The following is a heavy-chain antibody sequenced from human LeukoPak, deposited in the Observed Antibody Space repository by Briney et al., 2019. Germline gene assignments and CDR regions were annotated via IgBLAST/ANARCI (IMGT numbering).Heavy chain of an antibody. CDR3: TSSLLQTGTVA. V-gene: IGHV3-20*04. CDR2: INWNGDST. D-gene: IGHD1-7*01. Sequence: GSLRLSCAASGFTFDDYGMNWVRQAPGKGLEWVSGINWNGDSTGYADSVKGRVTISRDNAKNSLYLQMNSLRADDTAVYYCTSSLLQTGTVAWGQGTLVTVSS. J-gene: IGHJ5*02. CDR1: GFTFDDYG.